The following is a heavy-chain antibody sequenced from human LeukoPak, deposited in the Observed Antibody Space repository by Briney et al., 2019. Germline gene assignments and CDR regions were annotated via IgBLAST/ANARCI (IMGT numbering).Heavy chain of an antibody. CDR2: IYWADDK. CDR3: AHKIHYNYGMDV. Sequence: EFLPTPVKPTQTLTLTCTFSGFSLSTSGVRVSCIRQLPGKALEWLALIYWADDKRYSPSLKSRLTNTKYTSKSQMVLTMTNMDPVDTATYYCAHKIHYNYGMDVWGKGTMVTVSS. V-gene: IGHV2-5*02. CDR1: GFSLSTSGVR. J-gene: IGHJ6*04.